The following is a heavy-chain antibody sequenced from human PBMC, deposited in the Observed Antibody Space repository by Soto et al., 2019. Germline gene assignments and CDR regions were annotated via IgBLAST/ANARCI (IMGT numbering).Heavy chain of an antibody. V-gene: IGHV1-3*05. J-gene: IGHJ1*01. D-gene: IGHD3-22*01. CDR2: INAANGNT. CDR1: GYTFAIYS. CDR3: ARATYTSGSDYFHP. Sequence: QVQLVQSGAEEKKPGASVKVSCKASGYTFAIYSMHWVRQAPGQGLEWMGWINAANGNTKYSQKFQDRVTITRDTSASTAYMALSSLKSEDPAVYYCARATYTSGSDYFHPWGQGTLVSVSS.